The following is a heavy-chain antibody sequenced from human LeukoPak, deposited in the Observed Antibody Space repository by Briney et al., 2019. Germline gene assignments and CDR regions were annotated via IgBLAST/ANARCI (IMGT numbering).Heavy chain of an antibody. J-gene: IGHJ4*02. CDR1: GFTFSSYA. Sequence: GGSLRLSCAASGFTFSSYAMSWIRQAPGKGLEWVSAIVGSGGSTYYADSVKGRFTISRDNSKNTLYLQMNGLRAEDTAVYYCAKPKSGSYPGYYFDYWGQETLVTVSS. CDR3: AKPKSGSYPGYYFDY. CDR2: IVGSGGST. V-gene: IGHV3-23*01. D-gene: IGHD1-26*01.